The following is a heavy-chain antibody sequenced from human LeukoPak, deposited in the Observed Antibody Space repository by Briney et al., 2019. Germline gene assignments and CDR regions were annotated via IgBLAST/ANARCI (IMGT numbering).Heavy chain of an antibody. CDR1: GYTFTGYY. CDR3: ARDLRAARPRVN. V-gene: IGHV1-2*02. Sequence: ASVKVSCKASGYTFTGYYMHGVRQAPGQGLEWMGWINPNSGGTDYAQKFQGRVTMTRDTSISTAYMELSRLRSDDTAVYYCARDLRAARPRVNWGQGTLVTVSS. J-gene: IGHJ4*02. CDR2: INPNSGGT. D-gene: IGHD6-6*01.